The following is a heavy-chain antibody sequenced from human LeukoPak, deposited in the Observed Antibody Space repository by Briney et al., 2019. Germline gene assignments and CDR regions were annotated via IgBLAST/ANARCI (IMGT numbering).Heavy chain of an antibody. CDR2: INHSGST. CDR1: GGSFSGYY. D-gene: IGHD4-23*01. Sequence: SETLSLTCAVYGGSFSGYYWSWIRQPPGKGLEWIGEINHSGSTNYNPSLKSRVTISVDTSKNQFSLRLSSVTAADTAVYYCARLAPNGGNPSGYFDYWGQGTLVTVSS. CDR3: ARLAPNGGNPSGYFDY. V-gene: IGHV4-34*01. J-gene: IGHJ4*02.